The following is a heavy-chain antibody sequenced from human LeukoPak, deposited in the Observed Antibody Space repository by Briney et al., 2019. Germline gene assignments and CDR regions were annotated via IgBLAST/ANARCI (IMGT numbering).Heavy chain of an antibody. V-gene: IGHV4-59*04. CDR2: IYNGEAT. Sequence: SETLSLTCAVYGGSFSNYYWSWIRQPPGKGLEYLGYIYNGEATYYNPSLKSRVTISVDTSKNQFSLRLTSVTAADTAVYYCVRLVGVPPAVDNWGQGTLVTVSS. CDR1: GGSFSNYY. CDR3: VRLVGVPPAVDN. D-gene: IGHD2-2*01. J-gene: IGHJ4*02.